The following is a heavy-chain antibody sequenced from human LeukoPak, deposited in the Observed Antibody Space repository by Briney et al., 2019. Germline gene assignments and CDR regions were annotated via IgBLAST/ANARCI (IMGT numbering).Heavy chain of an antibody. CDR1: GFTFSDYY. CDR3: ARDRYYYDSSGYDY. CDR2: ISSSGSTI. V-gene: IGHV3-11*04. J-gene: IGHJ4*02. Sequence: PGGSLRLSCAGSGFTFSDYYMSWIRQAPGKGLEWVSYISSSGSTIYYADSVKGRFTISRDNAKNSLYLQMNSLRAEDTAVYYCARDRYYYDSSGYDYWGQGTLVTVSS. D-gene: IGHD3-22*01.